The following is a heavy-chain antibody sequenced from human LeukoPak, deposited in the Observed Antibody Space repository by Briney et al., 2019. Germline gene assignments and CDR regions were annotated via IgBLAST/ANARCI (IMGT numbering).Heavy chain of an antibody. CDR3: TLLSSGVSKY. CDR2: IYNDDNK. CDR1: GFNFCENY. D-gene: IGHD2-15*01. V-gene: IGHV3-53*01. J-gene: IGHJ4*02. Sequence: GGSLRLSCAAPGFNFCENYVGWVRRAPGKGLEWVSIIYNDDNKYYYDSVKGRFTISRHISQIAFLLHMNILRTDDTSVYYCTLLSSGVSKYWGQGTLVTVSS.